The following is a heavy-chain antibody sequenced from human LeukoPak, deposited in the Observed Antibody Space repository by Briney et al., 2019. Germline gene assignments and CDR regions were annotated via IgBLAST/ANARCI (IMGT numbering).Heavy chain of an antibody. CDR1: GFTFSSYE. V-gene: IGHV3-33*08. Sequence: QSGGSLRLSCAASGFTFSSYEFDWVRQAPGKGLEWGALIWYDGRKEYYADSVKGRFTISRDDSRNTLYLQMNGLRAEDTAVYYCARLGSSWSSDYWGQGTLVTVSS. CDR2: IWYDGRKE. CDR3: ARLGSSWSSDY. J-gene: IGHJ4*02. D-gene: IGHD6-13*01.